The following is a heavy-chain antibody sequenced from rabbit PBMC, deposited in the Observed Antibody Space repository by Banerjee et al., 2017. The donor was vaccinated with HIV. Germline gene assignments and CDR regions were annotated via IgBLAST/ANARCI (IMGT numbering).Heavy chain of an antibody. CDR2: IYAGSSGST. D-gene: IGHD3-1*01. CDR1: GFSFSSSYY. J-gene: IGHJ3*01. Sequence: QEQLVESGGGLVQPEGSLTLTCTASGFSFSSSYYMCWVRQAPGKGPEWIACIYAGSSGSTGYASWAKGRFTISKTSSTTVTLQMTSLTAADTATYFCAREGPGYGDGAMDLWGPGTLVTVS. V-gene: IGHV1S45*01. CDR3: AREGPGYGDGAMDL.